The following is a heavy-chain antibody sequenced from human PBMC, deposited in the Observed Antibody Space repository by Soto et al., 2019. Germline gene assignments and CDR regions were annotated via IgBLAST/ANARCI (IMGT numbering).Heavy chain of an antibody. CDR3: ARDMLGPRAFDY. Sequence: EVQLVESGGGIVQPGGSLRLSCSVSGFTFSSHWMHWVRQAPGKGLVWVSRISTDGSRTTYADSVKGRVTISRDNAKNTLYLDMSSLRAEDTAVYYCARDMLGPRAFDYWGQGTLVTVS. J-gene: IGHJ4*02. V-gene: IGHV3-74*01. D-gene: IGHD3-10*02. CDR2: ISTDGSRT. CDR1: GFTFSSHW.